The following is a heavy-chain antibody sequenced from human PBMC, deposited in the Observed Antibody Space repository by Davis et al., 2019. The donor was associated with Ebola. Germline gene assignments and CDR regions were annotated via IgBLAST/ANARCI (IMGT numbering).Heavy chain of an antibody. V-gene: IGHV4-59*12. CDR2: ISSAGST. D-gene: IGHD1-26*01. CDR1: GGSITNFY. CDR3: ARGQESSYTVKWARFDS. J-gene: IGHJ4*02. Sequence: SETLSLTCTVSGGSITNFYWSWIRQSPGKGLEWIGTISSAGSTTYNPSLASRVTMSVDTSKSQFSLKLTSVTAADTAVYFCARGQESSYTVKWARFDSWGQGTLVTVSS.